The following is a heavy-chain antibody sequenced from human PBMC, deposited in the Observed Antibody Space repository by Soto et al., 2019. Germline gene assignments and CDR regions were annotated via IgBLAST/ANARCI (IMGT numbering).Heavy chain of an antibody. CDR2: ISPDGNNQ. Sequence: QVQLVESGGGVVQPGRSLRLSCAASGFSFSSFGMHWVRQAPGKGLEWVAIISPDGNNQYSADSVKGRFTISRDNSKNMLSLQMDTLRVDDTAVYYCAKDQLVAPFVDYWGQGTLVTVSS. CDR3: AKDQLVAPFVDY. J-gene: IGHJ4*02. V-gene: IGHV3-30*18. CDR1: GFSFSSFG. D-gene: IGHD1-1*01.